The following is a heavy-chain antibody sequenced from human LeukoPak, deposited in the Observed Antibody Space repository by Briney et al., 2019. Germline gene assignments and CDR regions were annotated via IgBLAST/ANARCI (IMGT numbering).Heavy chain of an antibody. J-gene: IGHJ4*02. CDR2: IWYDGNNE. CDR1: GFTFSSCG. Sequence: GGSLRLSCAASGFTFSSCGMHWVRQAPGKGLEWVAFIWYDGNNEYYADSVKGRFTISRDSSKNTLYLQMSSLRAEDTAVYYCAKDPLQYGSGSYYFDYWGQGTLVTVSS. CDR3: AKDPLQYGSGSYYFDY. V-gene: IGHV3-30*02. D-gene: IGHD3-10*01.